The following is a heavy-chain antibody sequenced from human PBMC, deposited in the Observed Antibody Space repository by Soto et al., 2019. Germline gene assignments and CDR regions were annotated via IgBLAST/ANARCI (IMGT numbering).Heavy chain of an antibody. V-gene: IGHV1-8*01. D-gene: IGHD1-1*01. CDR2: MNPNSGDT. Sequence: QVQLVQSGAEVKKPGASVKVACKASGYTFTNHDINWVRQATGQGPEWMGWMNPNSGDTGYAQNFQDRVTMTRDTSTRTAYMELSSLRSEDTAVYYCARVGGNWNDDYFDYRGQGTLVTVSS. CDR1: GYTFTNHD. J-gene: IGHJ4*02. CDR3: ARVGGNWNDDYFDY.